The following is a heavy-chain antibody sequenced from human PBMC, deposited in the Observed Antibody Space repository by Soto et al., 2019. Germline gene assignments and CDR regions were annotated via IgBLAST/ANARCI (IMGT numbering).Heavy chain of an antibody. CDR3: AKDYGSVITRGYMDV. Sequence: DVMLVESGGGLVQPGRSLRLSCAASGFIFNDYAMHWVRQVPGKGPAWVSGISWNRGTIGYVGSVKGRFTISRDNAKNSLYLQMNSLRVEDTALYYCAKDYGSVITRGYMDVWGKGTTVTVSS. V-gene: IGHV3-9*01. CDR2: ISWNRGTI. D-gene: IGHD3-10*01. J-gene: IGHJ6*03. CDR1: GFIFNDYA.